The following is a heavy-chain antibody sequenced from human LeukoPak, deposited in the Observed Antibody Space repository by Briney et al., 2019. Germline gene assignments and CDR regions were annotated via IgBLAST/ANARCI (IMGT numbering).Heavy chain of an antibody. D-gene: IGHD2-2*01. CDR1: GDSVSSTSAA. V-gene: IGHV6-1*01. J-gene: IGHJ4*02. CDR3: AREADCSSTSCYAGPVDY. Sequence: SQTLSLTCAISGDSVSSTSAAWNWIRQSPSRGLEWLGRTYYRSKWYNDYAVSVKSRITINPDTSKNQFSLQLNSVTPEDTAVYYCAREADCSSTSCYAGPVDYWGQGTLVTVSS. CDR2: TYYRSKWYN.